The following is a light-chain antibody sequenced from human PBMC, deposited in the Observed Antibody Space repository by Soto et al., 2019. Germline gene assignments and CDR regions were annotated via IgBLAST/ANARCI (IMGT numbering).Light chain of an antibody. Sequence: IVLTQSPGTLSLSPGERATLSCRASQSVSSSYLAWYQQKPGQAPRLLIYDASKRATGIPARFSGSGFGTDYTLTISSLEPEDFAVYYCQQRSKWRTFGQGTKVDI. J-gene: IGKJ1*01. CDR2: DAS. CDR1: QSVSSSY. V-gene: IGKV3-11*01. CDR3: QQRSKWRT.